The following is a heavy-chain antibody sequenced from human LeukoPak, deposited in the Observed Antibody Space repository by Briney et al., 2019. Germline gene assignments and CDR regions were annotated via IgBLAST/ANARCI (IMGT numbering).Heavy chain of an antibody. J-gene: IGHJ4*02. Sequence: GGSLRLSCAASGFTFSRYSMNWVRQAPGKGPQWVSYISSSSSAIYYADSVRGRFTISRDNAKNSLYLQMNSLRVEDTAVYYCANGGLWLPTRTDWGQGTLVTVSS. V-gene: IGHV3-48*01. CDR2: ISSSSSAI. D-gene: IGHD5-18*01. CDR3: ANGGLWLPTRTD. CDR1: GFTFSRYS.